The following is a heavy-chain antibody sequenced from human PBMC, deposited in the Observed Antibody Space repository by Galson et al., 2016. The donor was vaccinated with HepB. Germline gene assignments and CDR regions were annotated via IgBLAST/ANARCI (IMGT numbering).Heavy chain of an antibody. V-gene: IGHV1-18*01. Sequence: SVKVSCKASGYTFTTYGISWVRQAPGQGLEWMGWISAYNGNTNYAQKLQGRVTMTKDTSTSTAYMGRRSLRSDDTAVYYCAIDPRKIRYQLLEIYYYYYAMDVWGQGTTVTVSS. CDR2: ISAYNGNT. CDR1: GYTFTTYG. D-gene: IGHD2-2*01. J-gene: IGHJ6*02. CDR3: AIDPRKIRYQLLEIYYYYYAMDV.